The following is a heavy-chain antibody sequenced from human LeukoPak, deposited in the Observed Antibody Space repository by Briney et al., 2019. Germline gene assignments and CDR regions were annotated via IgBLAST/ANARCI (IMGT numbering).Heavy chain of an antibody. Sequence: GSLRLSCAASGFTFNDAWMSWVRQPPGKGLEWIGSIYYSGSTYYNPSLKSRVTISVDTSKNQFSLKLSSVTAADTAVYYCARDRGDYWGQGTLVTVSS. CDR3: ARDRGDY. CDR2: IYYSGST. CDR1: GFTFNDAW. D-gene: IGHD3-16*01. J-gene: IGHJ4*02. V-gene: IGHV4-4*02.